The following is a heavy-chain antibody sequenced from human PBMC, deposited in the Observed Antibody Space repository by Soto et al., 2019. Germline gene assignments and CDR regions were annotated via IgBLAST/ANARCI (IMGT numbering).Heavy chain of an antibody. Sequence: ASVKVSCKASGYTFTGYYMHWVRQAPGQGLEWMGWINPNSGGTNYAQKFQGRVTMTRDTSISTAYMELSRLRSDDTAVYYCARAFSGFRELLSDYFDYWGQGTLVTVSS. D-gene: IGHD3-10*01. CDR1: GYTFTGYY. CDR2: INPNSGGT. CDR3: ARAFSGFRELLSDYFDY. V-gene: IGHV1-2*02. J-gene: IGHJ4*02.